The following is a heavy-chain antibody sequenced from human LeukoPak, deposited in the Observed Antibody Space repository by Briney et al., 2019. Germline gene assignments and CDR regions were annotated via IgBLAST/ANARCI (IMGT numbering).Heavy chain of an antibody. D-gene: IGHD3/OR15-3a*01. CDR3: ASLIRFLDWLFYY. J-gene: IGHJ4*02. Sequence: SETLSLTCTVSGGSISSYYWSWIRQPPGKGLEWIGYIYYSGSTNYNPSLKSRVTISVDTSKNQFSLKLSSVTAADTAVYYCASLIRFLDWLFYYRGQGTLVTVSS. CDR1: GGSISSYY. CDR2: IYYSGST. V-gene: IGHV4-59*08.